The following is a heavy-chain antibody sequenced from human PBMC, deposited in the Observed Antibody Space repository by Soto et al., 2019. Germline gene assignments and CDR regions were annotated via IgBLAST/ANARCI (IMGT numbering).Heavy chain of an antibody. CDR2: IYYSGST. J-gene: IGHJ4*02. CDR3: AALEYYDSSGYYPFDY. Sequence: SETLSLTCTVSGGSISSYYWSWIRQPPGKGLEWIGYIYYSGSTNYNPSLKSRVTISVDTSKNQFSLKLSSVTAADTAVYYCAALEYYDSSGYYPFDYWGQGTLVTVSS. V-gene: IGHV4-59*01. D-gene: IGHD3-22*01. CDR1: GGSISSYY.